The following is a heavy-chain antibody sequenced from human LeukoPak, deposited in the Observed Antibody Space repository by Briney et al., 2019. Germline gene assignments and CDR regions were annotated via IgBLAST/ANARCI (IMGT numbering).Heavy chain of an antibody. V-gene: IGHV3-7*01. D-gene: IGHD3-10*01. J-gene: IGHJ4*02. Sequence: AGYLSFYSSAYGFTFSNNWRGWHAQAQGKGWEGLANIKKDGGENDYVVTVKGRFTISRDNAKNSLYLQMNSLRAEDTAVYYCARGPKITLRFGGVPYYFDYWGQGTLVTVSS. CDR2: IKKDGGEN. CDR3: ARGPKITLRFGGVPYYFDY. CDR1: GFTFSNNW.